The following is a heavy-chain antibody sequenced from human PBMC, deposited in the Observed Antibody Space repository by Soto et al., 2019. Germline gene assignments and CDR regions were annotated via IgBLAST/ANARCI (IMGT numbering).Heavy chain of an antibody. Sequence: QVQLQESGPGLVKPSETLSLTCTVSGGSIISYYWSWIRQPPGKELEWMGYIYYSGSTNYNPSLKSRVNISVDTSKNQFSLKLSSVTAADTAVYYCARNSWGMDVWGQGTTVTVSS. J-gene: IGHJ6*02. CDR1: GGSIISYY. D-gene: IGHD6-6*01. CDR3: ARNSWGMDV. V-gene: IGHV4-59*01. CDR2: IYYSGST.